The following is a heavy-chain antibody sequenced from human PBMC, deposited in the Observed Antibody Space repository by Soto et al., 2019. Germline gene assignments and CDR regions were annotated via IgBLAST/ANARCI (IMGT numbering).Heavy chain of an antibody. V-gene: IGHV4-59*01. CDR3: ARDFNSYGYSD. CDR2: FYYTGST. CDR1: GASMSGSY. D-gene: IGHD5-18*01. Sequence: SETLSLTCTVSGASMSGSYLSWIRQPPGKGLEWIGFFYYTGSTSYNPSLKSRVTISGDTSKSQFTLKVTSVTAADTAVYFCARDFNSYGYSDWGQGTPVTVSS. J-gene: IGHJ4*02.